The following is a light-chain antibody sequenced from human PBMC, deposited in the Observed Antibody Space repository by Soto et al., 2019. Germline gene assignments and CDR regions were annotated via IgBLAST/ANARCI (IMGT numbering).Light chain of an antibody. CDR3: QQRRHWPIT. CDR2: DAS. CDR1: QTVGRF. Sequence: DIVLTQSPATLSLSPGDRVTLSCRASQTVGRFLSWYQHSPGQGPRLLVYDASNRATGVPARFSGSESETDFTLTISSLEPEDFAVYYYQQRRHWPITFGQGTRLEIK. J-gene: IGKJ5*01. V-gene: IGKV3-11*01.